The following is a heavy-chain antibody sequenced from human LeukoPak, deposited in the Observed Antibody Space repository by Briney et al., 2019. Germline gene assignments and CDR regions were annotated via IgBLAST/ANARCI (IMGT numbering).Heavy chain of an antibody. Sequence: PGGSLRLSCAASGFTFSSYSMNWVRQAPGKGLEWVSSISSSSSYIYYADSVKGRFTISRDNAKNSLYLQMNSLRAEDTAVYYCARDGGSIAAAGSFDYWGQGTLVTVSS. CDR3: ARDGGSIAAAGSFDY. CDR1: GFTFSSYS. J-gene: IGHJ4*02. V-gene: IGHV3-21*01. CDR2: ISSSSSYI. D-gene: IGHD6-13*01.